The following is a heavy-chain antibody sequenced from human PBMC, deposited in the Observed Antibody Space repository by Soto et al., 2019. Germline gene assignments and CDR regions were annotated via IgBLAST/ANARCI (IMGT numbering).Heavy chain of an antibody. Sequence: GASLKVSCKASGYTFTSYDINWVRQATGQGLEWMGWMNPNSGNTGYAQKFQGRVTMTRNTSISTAYMELSSLRSEDTAVYYCTRVLAAAGSLYYYYYYMDVWGKGTTVTVSS. J-gene: IGHJ6*03. V-gene: IGHV1-8*01. CDR2: MNPNSGNT. CDR3: TRVLAAAGSLYYYYYYMDV. CDR1: GYTFTSYD. D-gene: IGHD6-13*01.